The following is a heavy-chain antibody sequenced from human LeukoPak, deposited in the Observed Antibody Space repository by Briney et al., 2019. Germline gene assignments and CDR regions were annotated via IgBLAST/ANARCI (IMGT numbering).Heavy chain of an antibody. CDR3: ARGITMIVVAPDY. J-gene: IGHJ4*02. CDR1: GFTFSSYD. Sequence: GGSLRLSCAASGFTFSSYDMHWVRQATGEGLEWVSAIGTAGDPYYPGSVKGRFTISRENAKNSLYLQMNSLRAEDTAVYYCARGITMIVVAPDYWGQGTLVTVSS. D-gene: IGHD3-22*01. V-gene: IGHV3-13*05. CDR2: IGTAGDP.